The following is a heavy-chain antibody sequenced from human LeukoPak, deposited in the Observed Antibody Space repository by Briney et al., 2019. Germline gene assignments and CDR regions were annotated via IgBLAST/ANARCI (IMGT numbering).Heavy chain of an antibody. CDR1: GFTFSSYG. V-gene: IGHV3-30*02. J-gene: IGHJ4*02. CDR2: IRYDGSNK. CDR3: AKGGYGRWQRLVPAAISAPTKKNFDY. D-gene: IGHD2-2*02. Sequence: GGSLRLSCAASGFTFSSYGMHWVRQAPGKGLEWVAFIRYDGSNKYYADSVKGRFTISRDNSKNTLYLQMNSLRAEDTAVYYCAKGGYGRWQRLVPAAISAPTKKNFDYWGQGTLVTVSS.